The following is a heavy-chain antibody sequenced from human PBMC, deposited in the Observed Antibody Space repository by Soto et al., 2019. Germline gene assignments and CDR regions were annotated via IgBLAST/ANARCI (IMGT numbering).Heavy chain of an antibody. CDR2: INAGNGNT. CDR1: GYTFTSYA. J-gene: IGHJ5*02. Sequence: ASVKVSCKASGYTFTSYAMHWVRQAPGQRLEWMGWINAGNGNTKYSQKFQGRVTITRDTSASTAYMELSSLRSEDTAVYYCARARLLRYFDWLLHNNWFDPWGQGTLVTVSS. V-gene: IGHV1-3*01. D-gene: IGHD3-9*01. CDR3: ARARLLRYFDWLLHNNWFDP.